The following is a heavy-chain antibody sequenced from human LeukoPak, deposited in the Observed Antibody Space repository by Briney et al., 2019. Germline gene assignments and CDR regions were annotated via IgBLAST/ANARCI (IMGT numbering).Heavy chain of an antibody. Sequence: SETLSLTCTVSGGSISSSSYYWGWIRQPPGTGLEWIGSIYYSGSTYYNPSLKSRVTISVDTSKNQFSLKLSSVTAADTAVYYCARLGQSGSYLGSNWFDPWGQGTLVTVSS. CDR3: ARLGQSGSYLGSNWFDP. CDR2: IYYSGST. J-gene: IGHJ5*02. CDR1: GGSISSSSYY. V-gene: IGHV4-39*01. D-gene: IGHD3-10*01.